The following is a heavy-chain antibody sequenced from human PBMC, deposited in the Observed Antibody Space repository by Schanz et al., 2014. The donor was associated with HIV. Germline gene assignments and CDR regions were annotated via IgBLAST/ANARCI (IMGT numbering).Heavy chain of an antibody. J-gene: IGHJ4*02. CDR3: ARGGLRWHPEWLDY. CDR2: VYIGDST. Sequence: EVQLVETGGGLIQPGGSLRLSCAVSGFTISSNYMSWVRQAPGKGLEWVSVVYIGDSTFYANSVKGRFTISRDDSKNTLYLQMNSLRAEDTAMYYCARGGLRWHPEWLDYWGQGTLVTVSS. CDR1: GFTISSNY. V-gene: IGHV3-53*02. D-gene: IGHD4-17*01.